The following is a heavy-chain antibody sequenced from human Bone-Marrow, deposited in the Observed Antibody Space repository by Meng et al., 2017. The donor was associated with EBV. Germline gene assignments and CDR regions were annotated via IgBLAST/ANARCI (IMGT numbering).Heavy chain of an antibody. CDR2: LIPMSDAP. J-gene: IGHJ4*02. Sequence: QWQLLRAGAEVKKPGSLVKVSCRTAGGIFRSDAVSWVRQAPGQGLEWMGGLIPMSDAPHYAQKFQGRVTITADESTSTHYMDLSGLRSEDTAVYYCASESGRGFTPDYWGQGTLVTVSS. CDR3: ASESGRGFTPDY. V-gene: IGHV1-69*01. CDR1: GGIFRSDA. D-gene: IGHD3-10*01.